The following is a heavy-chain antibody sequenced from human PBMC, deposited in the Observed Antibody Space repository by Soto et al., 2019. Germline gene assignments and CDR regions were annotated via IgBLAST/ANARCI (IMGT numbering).Heavy chain of an antibody. CDR3: ARLGPYGSETYSFRYDWFDP. CDR1: GFTVSSSH. J-gene: IGHJ5*02. D-gene: IGHD3-10*01. CDR2: IYSGGNS. Sequence: GGSLRLSCTTSGFTVSSSHMSWVRQAPGKGLDWVSVIYSGGNSYYAVSVQGRFTISRDNSKNTVYLQMNSLRGEDTAIYYCARLGPYGSETYSFRYDWFDPWGQGTLVTVSS. V-gene: IGHV3-53*01.